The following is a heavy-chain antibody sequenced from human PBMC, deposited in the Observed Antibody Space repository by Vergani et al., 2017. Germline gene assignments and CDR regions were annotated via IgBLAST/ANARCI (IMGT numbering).Heavy chain of an antibody. J-gene: IGHJ4*02. CDR2: ISGSGGST. D-gene: IGHD2-15*01. V-gene: IGHV3-23*01. CDR1: LFTFSTYP. Sequence: EVQLLESGGGLVQPGGSLRLSCASSLFTFSTYPIRSVRQAPGRWLGLLSYISGSGGSTYYADSVKGRFTISRDNSKNTLYLQMNSLRAEDTAVYYCAKEICSGGSCYSDYWGQGTLVTVSS. CDR3: AKEICSGGSCYSDY.